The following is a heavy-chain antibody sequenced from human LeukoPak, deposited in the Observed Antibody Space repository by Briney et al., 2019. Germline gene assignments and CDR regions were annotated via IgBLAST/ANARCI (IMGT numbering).Heavy chain of an antibody. CDR1: SGSISSYY. D-gene: IGHD2-2*01. V-gene: IGHV4-4*07. J-gene: IGHJ4*02. CDR2: IYISGST. Sequence: SETLSLTCTVPSGSISSYYWSWIRQPAGKGLEWIGRIYISGSTNYNPSLKSRVTMSVDTSKNQFSLNLSSVTAADTAVYYCARELGSSTSRPIDYWGQGTLVTVSS. CDR3: ARELGSSTSRPIDY.